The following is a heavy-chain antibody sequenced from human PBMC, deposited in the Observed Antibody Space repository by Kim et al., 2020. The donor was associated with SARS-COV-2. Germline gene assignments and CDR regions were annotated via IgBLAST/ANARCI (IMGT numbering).Heavy chain of an antibody. CDR2: IYYSGST. V-gene: IGHV4-39*01. CDR3: TRRALTRITIFGVISRGWFDP. CDR1: GGSISSSSYY. J-gene: IGHJ5*02. Sequence: SETLSLTCTVSGGSISSSSYYWGWIRQPPGKELEWIGSIYYSGSTYYNPSLKSRLTISVDTSKNQFSLKLSSVTAADTAVYYCTRRALTRITIFGVISRGWFDPWGQGTLVSVSS. D-gene: IGHD3-3*01.